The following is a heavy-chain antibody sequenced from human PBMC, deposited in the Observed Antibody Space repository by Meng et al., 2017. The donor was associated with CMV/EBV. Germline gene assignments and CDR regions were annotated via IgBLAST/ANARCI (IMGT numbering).Heavy chain of an antibody. V-gene: IGHV1-18*01. CDR2: ISAYNGNT. Sequence: GGSLRLSCKASGYTFTSYGISWVRQAPGQGLEWMGWISAYNGNTNYAQKLQGRVTMTTDTSTSTAYMELKSLRSDDTAVYYCARDAPEDIVVVPAAAPPDNAFDIWGQGTMVTVSS. D-gene: IGHD2-2*01. J-gene: IGHJ3*02. CDR3: ARDAPEDIVVVPAAAPPDNAFDI. CDR1: GYTFTSYG.